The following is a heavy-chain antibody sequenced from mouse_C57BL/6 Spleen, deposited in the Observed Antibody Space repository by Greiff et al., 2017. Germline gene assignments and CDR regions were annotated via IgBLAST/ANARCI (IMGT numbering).Heavy chain of an antibody. Sequence: EVQLVESGGGLVQSGRSLRLSCATSGFTFSDFYMEWVRQAPGKGLEWIAASRNKANDYTTEYSASVKGRLIVSRDTSQSILYLQMNALRAEATAIYYCARDAGYGAWLAYWGQGTLVTVSA. CDR2: SRNKANDYTT. J-gene: IGHJ3*01. CDR1: GFTFSDFY. D-gene: IGHD2-2*01. CDR3: ARDAGYGAWLAY. V-gene: IGHV7-1*01.